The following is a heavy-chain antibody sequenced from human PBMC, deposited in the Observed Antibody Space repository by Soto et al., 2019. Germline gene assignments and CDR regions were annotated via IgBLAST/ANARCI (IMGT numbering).Heavy chain of an antibody. J-gene: IGHJ5*02. V-gene: IGHV3-23*01. CDR1: GFTFSSYA. Sequence: PGGSLRLSCAASGFTFSSYAMSWVRQAPGKGLEWVSAISGSSGNTYYADSVKGRFTISRDNGENSLYLQMNSLRTEDTAIYYCARQPCSSPSCYPNYFDPWGQGTLVTVS. CDR3: ARQPCSSPSCYPNYFDP. CDR2: ISGSSGNT. D-gene: IGHD2-2*01.